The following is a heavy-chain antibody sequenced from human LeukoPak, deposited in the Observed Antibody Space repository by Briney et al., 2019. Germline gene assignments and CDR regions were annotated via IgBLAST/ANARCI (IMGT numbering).Heavy chain of an antibody. CDR1: GFTFSDYY. V-gene: IGHV3-11*05. J-gene: IGHJ6*02. CDR3: ARVSGSSLLSPMDV. D-gene: IGHD2/OR15-2a*01. CDR2: MGNTHTYT. Sequence: KPGGSLRLSCAASGFTFSDYYMTWIRQAPGKGLEWVSNMGNTHTYTDYTDSVKGRFTISRDNSKNTLYLQMNSLRVDDTAVYYCARVSGSSLLSPMDVWGQGTTVTVSS.